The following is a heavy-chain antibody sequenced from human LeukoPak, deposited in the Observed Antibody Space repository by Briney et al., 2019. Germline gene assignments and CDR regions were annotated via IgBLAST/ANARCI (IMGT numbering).Heavy chain of an antibody. J-gene: IGHJ4*02. CDR2: IYTSGST. Sequence: SETLSLTCTVSGGSISSGSYYWSWIRQPGGKGLEWIGRIYTSGSTNYNPSLKSRVTISVDTSKNQFSLKLSSVTAADTAVYYCARVDFWSGYPDYWGQGTLVTVSS. CDR3: ARVDFWSGYPDY. CDR1: GGSISSGSYY. V-gene: IGHV4-61*02. D-gene: IGHD3-3*01.